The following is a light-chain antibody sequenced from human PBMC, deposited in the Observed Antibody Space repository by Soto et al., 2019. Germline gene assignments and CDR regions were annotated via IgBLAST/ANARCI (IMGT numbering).Light chain of an antibody. Sequence: EILMTQSPATLSLSPGERATLSFGASQSVSSNVAWYQQIPGQTPRLLIYGASTRATGIPVRFSGSGSGTEFTLTISSLQSEDFAVYYCHQYDDGPYTFGQGTKVDIK. V-gene: IGKV3-15*01. CDR3: HQYDDGPYT. CDR2: GAS. CDR1: QSVSSN. J-gene: IGKJ2*01.